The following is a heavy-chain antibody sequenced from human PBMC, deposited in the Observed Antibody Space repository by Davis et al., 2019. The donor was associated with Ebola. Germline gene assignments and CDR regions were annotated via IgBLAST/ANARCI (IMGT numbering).Heavy chain of an antibody. CDR1: GFTFSSYA. V-gene: IGHV3-30-3*01. Sequence: GGSLRLSCAASGFTFSSYAMHWVRQAPGKGLEWVAVISYDGSNKYYADSVKGRFTISRDNSKNTLYLQMNSLRAEDTAVYYCARGLQWELRGVCVYWGQGTLVTVSS. CDR2: ISYDGSNK. D-gene: IGHD1-26*01. J-gene: IGHJ4*02. CDR3: ARGLQWELRGVCVY.